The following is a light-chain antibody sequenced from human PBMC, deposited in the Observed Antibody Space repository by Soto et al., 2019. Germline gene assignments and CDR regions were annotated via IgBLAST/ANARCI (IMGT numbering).Light chain of an antibody. CDR1: QNININ. Sequence: DIVITQSPATLSVSPGARVTLSCRASQNININLAWYQQRPGQAPRLLIYAASIRATGFPARFSASGSGTDFTLTISSLQSEDFAIYYCQQYDTWPSFGQGTKVDIK. CDR3: QQYDTWPS. CDR2: AAS. J-gene: IGKJ1*01. V-gene: IGKV3-15*01.